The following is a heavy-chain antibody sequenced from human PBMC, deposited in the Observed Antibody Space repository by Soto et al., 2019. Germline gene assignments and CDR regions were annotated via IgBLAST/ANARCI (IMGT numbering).Heavy chain of an antibody. V-gene: IGHV4-31*03. CDR1: GGSFSNSAYY. Sequence: QVPLQESGPGLVKPSQTLSLTCTVSGGSFSNSAYYWNWLRQHPGKGLEWIGYIRYTGSTSYNPSLKSRLTISLDTSKSQFSLHLSSVTAADTAVYYCAGGRDGYKSGYWGQGTLVSVSS. CDR3: AGGRDGYKSGY. J-gene: IGHJ4*02. D-gene: IGHD5-12*01. CDR2: IRYTGST.